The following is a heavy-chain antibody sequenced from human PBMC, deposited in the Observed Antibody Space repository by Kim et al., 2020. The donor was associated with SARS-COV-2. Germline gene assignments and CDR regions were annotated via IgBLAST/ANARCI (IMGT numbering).Heavy chain of an antibody. CDR3: AREGLFDGGSFFFDC. Sequence: SETLSLTCTVSGVSITSHYWTWIRQPPGKGLEWIGNVFHSGSANYNPSLKSRVTMSVDTSKNQLSLHLSSMTAADTAVYYSAREGLFDGGSFFFDCWGQG. V-gene: IGHV4-59*11. J-gene: IGHJ4*02. D-gene: IGHD2-15*01. CDR2: VFHSGSA. CDR1: GVSITSHY.